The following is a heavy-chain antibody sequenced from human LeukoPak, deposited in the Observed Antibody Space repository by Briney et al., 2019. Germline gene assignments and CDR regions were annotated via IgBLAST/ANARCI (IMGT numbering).Heavy chain of an antibody. J-gene: IGHJ4*02. CDR1: GYTFTGYY. CDR2: INPNSGGT. Sequence: VASVKVSCKASGYTFTGYYMHWVRQAPGQGLEWMGWINPNSGGTNYAQKFQGRVTMTRDTSISTAYMELSRLRSDDTAVYYCALLYDFWSGYWSYWGQGTLVTVSS. V-gene: IGHV1-2*02. CDR3: ALLYDFWSGYWSY. D-gene: IGHD3-3*01.